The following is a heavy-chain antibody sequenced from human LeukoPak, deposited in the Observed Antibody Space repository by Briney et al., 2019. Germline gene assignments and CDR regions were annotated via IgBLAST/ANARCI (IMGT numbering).Heavy chain of an antibody. V-gene: IGHV4-4*03. J-gene: IGHJ4*02. D-gene: IGHD6-13*01. CDR2: INHSGST. CDR3: ARRSMAGAGAGRGFDY. Sequence: PPGTLSRTCAVSGGSTSSSNWWSWVRQPPGKGLEWIGEINHSGSTNYNPSLKSRVTISVDTSKNQFSLKLSSVTAADTAVYYCARRSMAGAGAGRGFDYWGQGTLVTVSS. CDR1: GGSTSSSNW.